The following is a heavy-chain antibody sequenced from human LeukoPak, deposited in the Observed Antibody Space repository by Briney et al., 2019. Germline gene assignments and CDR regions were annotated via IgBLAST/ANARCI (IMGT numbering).Heavy chain of an antibody. CDR1: GGSISSYY. CDR3: ARAGFWSGYLNYMDV. J-gene: IGHJ6*03. V-gene: IGHV4-4*07. CDR2: IYTSGST. D-gene: IGHD3-3*01. Sequence: SETLSLTCTVSGGSISSYYWSWIQQPAGKGLEWIGRIYTSGSTNYNPSLKSRVTMSVDTSKNQFSLKLSSVTAADTAVYYCARAGFWSGYLNYMDVWGKGTTVTVSS.